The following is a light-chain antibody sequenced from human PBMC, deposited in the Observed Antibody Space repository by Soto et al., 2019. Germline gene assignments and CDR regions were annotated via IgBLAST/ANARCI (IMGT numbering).Light chain of an antibody. CDR3: AAWDDSLNGLV. Sequence: QAVVTQPPSASGTPGQRVTISCSGGSSNIGSNTVTWYQQLPGAAPKLLIYSDNQRPSGVPDRFSGSKSGTSASLAISGLQSEDEADYYCAAWDDSLNGLVFGGGTKLTVL. CDR1: SSNIGSNT. CDR2: SDN. V-gene: IGLV1-44*01. J-gene: IGLJ2*01.